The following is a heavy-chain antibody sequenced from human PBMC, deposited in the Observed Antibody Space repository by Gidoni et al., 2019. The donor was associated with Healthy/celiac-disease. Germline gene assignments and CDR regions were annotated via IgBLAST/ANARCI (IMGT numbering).Heavy chain of an antibody. Sequence: QVQLLESGGGVVQPGRSLRLTCATPGFPFSSYGMHRGRQAPGKGLEWVAVISYDGSNKYYADAVKGRFTISRDNSKNTLYLQMNSLRAEDTAVYYCAKDVIGDHDYGEFYYYYGMDVWGQGTTVTVSS. CDR1: GFPFSSYG. V-gene: IGHV3-30*18. CDR2: ISYDGSNK. CDR3: AKDVIGDHDYGEFYYYYGMDV. D-gene: IGHD4-17*01. J-gene: IGHJ6*02.